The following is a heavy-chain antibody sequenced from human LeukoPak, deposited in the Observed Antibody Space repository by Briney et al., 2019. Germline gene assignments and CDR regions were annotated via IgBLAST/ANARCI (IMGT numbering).Heavy chain of an antibody. Sequence: GGSLRLSCAASGFTFDDYAMHWVRHAAGKGLEWVSLIRGDGGSTYYADSVKGRSTISRDNSKNSLYLQMNSLRTEDTALYYCAKDSSGYYTRWYYYYYMDVWGKGTTVTVSS. V-gene: IGHV3-43*02. CDR1: GFTFDDYA. D-gene: IGHD3-22*01. J-gene: IGHJ6*03. CDR2: IRGDGGST. CDR3: AKDSSGYYTRWYYYYYMDV.